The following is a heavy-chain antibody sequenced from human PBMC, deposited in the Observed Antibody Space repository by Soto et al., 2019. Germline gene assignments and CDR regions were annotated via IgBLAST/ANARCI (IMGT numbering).Heavy chain of an antibody. V-gene: IGHV3-30*18. CDR3: AKSPLAAGYNPDY. CDR1: GFTFSSYG. CDR2: ISYDGSNK. Sequence: QPGGSLRLSCAASGFTFSSYGMHWVRQAPGKGLEWVAVISYDGSNKYYADSVKGRFTISRDNSKNTLYLQMNSLRAEDTAVYYCAKSPLAAGYNPDYWGQGTLVTVSS. D-gene: IGHD5-12*01. J-gene: IGHJ4*02.